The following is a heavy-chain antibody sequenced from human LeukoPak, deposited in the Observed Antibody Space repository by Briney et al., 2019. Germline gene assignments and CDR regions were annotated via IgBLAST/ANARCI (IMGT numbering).Heavy chain of an antibody. Sequence: GGSLRLSCAASGFTFLTYAMSWVRQAPGKGLQWVSVIRDSGASTYYADSVKGRFTVSRDNAKNSLYLQMNSLRAEDTAVYYCARGAIAAAGRSLDFDYWGQGTLVTVSS. CDR3: ARGAIAAAGRSLDFDY. V-gene: IGHV3-23*01. D-gene: IGHD6-13*01. CDR2: IRDSGAST. J-gene: IGHJ4*02. CDR1: GFTFLTYA.